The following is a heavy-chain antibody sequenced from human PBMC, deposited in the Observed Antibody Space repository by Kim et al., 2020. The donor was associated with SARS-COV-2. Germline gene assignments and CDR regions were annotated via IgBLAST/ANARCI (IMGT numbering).Heavy chain of an antibody. CDR1: GFTFSSYG. D-gene: IGHD2-2*01. Sequence: GGSLRLSCAASGFTFSSYGMHWVRQAPGKGLEWVAVISYDGSNKYYADSVKGRFTISRDNSKNTLYLQMNSLRAEDTAVYYCAKERLVVPAARGIAAYYYYGMDVWGQGTTVTVSS. V-gene: IGHV3-30*18. CDR3: AKERLVVPAARGIAAYYYYGMDV. CDR2: ISYDGSNK. J-gene: IGHJ6*02.